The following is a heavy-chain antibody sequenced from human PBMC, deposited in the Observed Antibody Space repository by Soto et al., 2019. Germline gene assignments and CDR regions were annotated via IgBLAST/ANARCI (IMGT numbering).Heavy chain of an antibody. CDR3: ARAIYDSSGYYSNPYYYYGMDV. V-gene: IGHV1-18*01. CDR2: ISAYNGNT. D-gene: IGHD3-22*01. J-gene: IGHJ6*02. Sequence: ASVKVSCKASGYTFTSYGISWVRQAPGQGLEWMGWISAYNGNTNYAQKLQGRVTMTTDTSTSTAYMELRSLRSDDTAVYYCARAIYDSSGYYSNPYYYYGMDVWGQGTTVTVSS. CDR1: GYTFTSYG.